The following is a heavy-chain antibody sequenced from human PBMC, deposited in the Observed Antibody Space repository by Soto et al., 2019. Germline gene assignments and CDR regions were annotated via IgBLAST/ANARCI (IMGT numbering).Heavy chain of an antibody. D-gene: IGHD6-13*01. J-gene: IGHJ5*01. V-gene: IGHV4-4*07. CDR1: GGSISSFY. CDR2: IYSSGGT. Sequence: QVQLQESGPGLAKPSETLSLTCTVSGGSISSFYWSWVRQPAGKGLEWIGRIYSSGGTNYNPPLKSRVTMSVDTSKNQFSLKLTSVTAADTAVYYCARQTTFSSSWYDFWGQGTLVTVSS. CDR3: ARQTTFSSSWYDF.